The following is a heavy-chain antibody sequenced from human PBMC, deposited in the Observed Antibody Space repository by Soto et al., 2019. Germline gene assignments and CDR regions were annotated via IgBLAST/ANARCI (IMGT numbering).Heavy chain of an antibody. CDR1: GFTFSSYA. CDR2: ISGSGGST. Sequence: LRLCCAASGFTFSSYAMSWVRQAPGKGLEWVSAISGSGGSTYYADSVKGRFTISRDNSKNTLYLQMNSLRAEDTAVYYCARDTDQLPYDYWGQGTLVTVSS. J-gene: IGHJ4*02. D-gene: IGHD2-2*01. V-gene: IGHV3-23*01. CDR3: ARDTDQLPYDY.